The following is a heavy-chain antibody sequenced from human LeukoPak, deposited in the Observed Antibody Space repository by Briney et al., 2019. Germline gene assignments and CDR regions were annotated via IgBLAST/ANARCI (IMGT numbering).Heavy chain of an antibody. V-gene: IGHV1-46*01. CDR3: ATLSWARRYYDSSGGDY. CDR2: INPRGGST. J-gene: IGHJ4*02. Sequence: GASVKVSCKAFGYIFTSYYMHWVRQAPGQGLEWMGMINPRGGSTSYAQKFQGRVTLTRDMSTSTVYMELSSLRSEDTAVYYCATLSWARRYYDSSGGDYWGQGTLVTVSS. CDR1: GYIFTSYY. D-gene: IGHD3-22*01.